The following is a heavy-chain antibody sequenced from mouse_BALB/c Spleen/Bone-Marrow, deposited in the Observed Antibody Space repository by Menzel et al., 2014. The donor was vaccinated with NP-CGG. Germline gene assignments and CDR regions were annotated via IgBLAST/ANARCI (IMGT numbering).Heavy chain of an antibody. Sequence: EVQLQESGGGLVQPGGSLKLSCAASGFDFSRYWMSWVRQAPGKGLEWIGEINPDSNTINYTPSLKDKFIISRDNAKNTLYLQMSKVRSEDTALYYCARLGYYGSFAYWGQGTLVTVSA. CDR3: ARLGYYGSFAY. D-gene: IGHD1-2*01. CDR2: INPDSNTI. CDR1: GFDFSRYW. J-gene: IGHJ3*01. V-gene: IGHV4-1*02.